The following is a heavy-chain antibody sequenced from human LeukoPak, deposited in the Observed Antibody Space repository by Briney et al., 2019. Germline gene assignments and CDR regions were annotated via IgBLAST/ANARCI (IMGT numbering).Heavy chain of an antibody. CDR3: AREEESAAIVDY. CDR2: ISSSGSTI. J-gene: IGHJ4*02. Sequence: GGSLRLSCAASGFTFSSYEMNWVRQAPGKGLEWVSYISSSGSTIYYAGSVKGRFTISRDNAKNSLYLQMNSLRAEDTAIYYCAREEESAAIVDYWGQGTLVTVSS. CDR1: GFTFSSYE. V-gene: IGHV3-48*03. D-gene: IGHD2-2*02.